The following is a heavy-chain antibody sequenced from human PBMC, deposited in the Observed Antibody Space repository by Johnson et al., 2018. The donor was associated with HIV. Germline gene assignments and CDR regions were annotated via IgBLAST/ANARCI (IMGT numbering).Heavy chain of an antibody. CDR1: GFTFDDYA. D-gene: IGHD2-8*01. J-gene: IGHJ3*02. CDR2: ISWNSGSI. V-gene: IGHV3-9*01. Sequence: VQLVESGGGLVQPGRSLRLSCAASGFTFDDYAMHWVRQAPGKGLEWVSGISWNSGSIDYVDSVKGRFTISRDNAKNSLYLQMNSLGAEDTALYYCAKDIVVMAEYLDDALDIWGQGTRVTVSS. CDR3: AKDIVVMAEYLDDALDI.